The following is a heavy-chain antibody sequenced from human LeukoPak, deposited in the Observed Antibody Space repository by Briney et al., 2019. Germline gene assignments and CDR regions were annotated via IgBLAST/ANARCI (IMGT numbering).Heavy chain of an antibody. Sequence: GASVKVSCKASGYTFTAYYIHWVRQAPGQGLEWMGWINPKRGATKYAQKFQGRVTMTRDTAISTAYMELSSLTSDDTAVYSCARDAATSGTSWFDPWGQGTLVTVSS. V-gene: IGHV1-2*02. CDR2: INPKRGAT. D-gene: IGHD6-13*01. J-gene: IGHJ5*02. CDR1: GYTFTAYY. CDR3: ARDAATSGTSWFDP.